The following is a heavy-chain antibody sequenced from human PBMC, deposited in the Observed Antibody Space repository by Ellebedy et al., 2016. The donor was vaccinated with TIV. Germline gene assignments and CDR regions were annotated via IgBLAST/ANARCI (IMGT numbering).Heavy chain of an antibody. CDR1: GGSISSSSYY. CDR3: ARPAYPRSNGNGWFDP. J-gene: IGHJ5*02. V-gene: IGHV4-39*01. CDR2: IYYSGST. Sequence: MPSETLSLTCTVSGGSISSSSYYWGWIRPPPGKGLEWIGSIYYSGSTYYNPSLKSRVTISVDMSKNQFSLKLSSVTAADTAVYYCARPAYPRSNGNGWFDPWGQGTLVTVSS. D-gene: IGHD4-11*01.